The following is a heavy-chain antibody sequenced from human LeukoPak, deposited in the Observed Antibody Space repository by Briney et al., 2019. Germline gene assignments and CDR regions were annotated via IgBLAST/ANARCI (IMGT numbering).Heavy chain of an antibody. CDR1: GYTFTSYD. Sequence: ASVKVSCKASGYTFTSYDINWVRQATGQGLEWMGWMNPNSGNTGYAQKFQGRVTMTRNTSISTAYMELSSLRSEDTAVYYCARVGRSSSWPRLYYFDYWGQGTLVTVSS. CDR3: ARVGRSSSWPRLYYFDY. D-gene: IGHD6-13*01. V-gene: IGHV1-8*01. CDR2: MNPNSGNT. J-gene: IGHJ4*02.